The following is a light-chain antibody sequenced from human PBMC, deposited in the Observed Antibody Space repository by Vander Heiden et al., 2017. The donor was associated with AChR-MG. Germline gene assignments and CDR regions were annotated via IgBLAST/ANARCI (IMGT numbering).Light chain of an antibody. CDR3: QYYDNGLSGGM. CDR2: RSV. Sequence: QSVLTQPPSVSGAPGQRVTIPCVGTNYNIGAGYGVQWYRHLPGAAPKVLIFRSVDRPSGVPDRFSGSKSGTYASLEITGLQAEDEAVDYCQYYDNGLSGGMFGGGTKVTVL. CDR1: NYNIGAGYG. V-gene: IGLV1-40*01. J-gene: IGLJ3*02.